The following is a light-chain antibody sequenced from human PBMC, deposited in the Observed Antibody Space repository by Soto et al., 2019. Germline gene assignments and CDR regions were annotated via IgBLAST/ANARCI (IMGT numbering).Light chain of an antibody. V-gene: IGKV3-20*01. Sequence: ERVLTQSPGTLSLSPGERATLSCRASHSVGSTYLAWYQQKPGQAPKLLIYGVSSRATGIPDRFSGSGSGTAFTLAISRLEPEDFAVYYCQQYGTSPLTFGPGTKVDI. CDR2: GVS. CDR1: HSVGSTY. CDR3: QQYGTSPLT. J-gene: IGKJ3*01.